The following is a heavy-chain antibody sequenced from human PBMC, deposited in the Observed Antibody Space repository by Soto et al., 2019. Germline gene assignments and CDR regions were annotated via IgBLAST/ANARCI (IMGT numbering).Heavy chain of an antibody. CDR2: IYPGDSDT. Sequence: GDSLKISCKGSGYSFTSYWIGWVRQMPGKGLEWMGIIYPGDSDTRYSPSFQGQVTISADKSISTAYLQWSSLKASDTAMYYCARQEDHNEFYSYYGMDVWGQGTTVTVSS. V-gene: IGHV5-51*01. CDR3: ARQEDHNEFYSYYGMDV. J-gene: IGHJ6*02. CDR1: GYSFTSYW.